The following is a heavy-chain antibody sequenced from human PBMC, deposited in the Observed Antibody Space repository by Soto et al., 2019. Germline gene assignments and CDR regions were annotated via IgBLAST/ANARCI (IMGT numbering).Heavy chain of an antibody. CDR3: AKDIRLVRFLEWLQGYYYYYGMDV. CDR1: GFTFSSYA. Sequence: GGSLRLSCAASGFTFSSYAMSWVRQAPGKGLEWVSAISGSGGSTYYADSVKGRFTISRDNSKNTLYLQMNSLRAEDTAVYYCAKDIRLVRFLEWLQGYYYYYGMDVWGQGTTVTVSS. J-gene: IGHJ6*02. V-gene: IGHV3-23*01. D-gene: IGHD3-3*01. CDR2: ISGSGGST.